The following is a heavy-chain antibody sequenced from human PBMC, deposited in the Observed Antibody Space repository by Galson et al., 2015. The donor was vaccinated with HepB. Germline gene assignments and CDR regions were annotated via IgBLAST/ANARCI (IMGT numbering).Heavy chain of an antibody. D-gene: IGHD3-22*01. Sequence: LRLSCAASGFTFSSYSMNWVRQAPGKGLEWVSYISRSRSTIYYADSVKGRFTISRDNAKNSLYLQMNSLRDDDTAVYYCARVYYDPDGFDIWGQGTMVTVSS. CDR2: ISRSRSTI. J-gene: IGHJ3*02. CDR1: GFTFSSYS. CDR3: ARVYYDPDGFDI. V-gene: IGHV3-48*02.